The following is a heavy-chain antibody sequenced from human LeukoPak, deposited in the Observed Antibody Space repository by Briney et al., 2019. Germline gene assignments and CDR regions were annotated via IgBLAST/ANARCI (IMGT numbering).Heavy chain of an antibody. Sequence: GGSLRLSCAASGFTFSNYAMSWVRQAPGKGLEWVSAISGSGGSTYYADSVKGRFTISRDNSKNTLYLKTNSLRAEDTAVYYCAKGVLSGYDSDYYGMDVWGQGTTVTVSS. V-gene: IGHV3-23*01. CDR1: GFTFSNYA. CDR3: AKGVLSGYDSDYYGMDV. J-gene: IGHJ6*02. D-gene: IGHD5-12*01. CDR2: ISGSGGST.